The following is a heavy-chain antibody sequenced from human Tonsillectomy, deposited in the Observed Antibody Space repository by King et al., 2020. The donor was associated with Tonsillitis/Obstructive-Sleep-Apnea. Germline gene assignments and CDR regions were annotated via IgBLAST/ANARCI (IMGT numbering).Heavy chain of an antibody. CDR1: GFTFRSYA. J-gene: IGHJ5*02. V-gene: IGHV3-23*04. CDR3: AKDLAEDNYYGSGSYLDWFDP. CDR2: ISGSGGST. Sequence: VQLVESGGGLVQPGESLRLSCVVSGFTFRSYAMSWVRQAPGKGLDWVSGISGSGGSTYYADSVKGRFTISRENSKNTLYLQMNSLRAEDTAVYYCAKDLAEDNYYGSGSYLDWFDPWGQGTLVIVSS. D-gene: IGHD3-10*01.